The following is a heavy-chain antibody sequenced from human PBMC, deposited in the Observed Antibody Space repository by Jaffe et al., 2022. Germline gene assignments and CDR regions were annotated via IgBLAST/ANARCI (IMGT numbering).Heavy chain of an antibody. CDR3: ARDFGDYVPLKGYYYYMDV. V-gene: IGHV6-1*01. CDR2: TYYRSKWYN. Sequence: QVQLQQSGPGLVKPSQTLSLTCAISGDSVSSNSAAWNWIRQSPSRGLEWLGRTYYRSKWYNDYAVSVKSRITINPDTSKNQFSLQLNSVTPEDTAVYYCARDFGDYVPLKGYYYYMDVWGKGTTVTVSS. D-gene: IGHD4-17*01. CDR1: GDSVSSNSAA. J-gene: IGHJ6*03.